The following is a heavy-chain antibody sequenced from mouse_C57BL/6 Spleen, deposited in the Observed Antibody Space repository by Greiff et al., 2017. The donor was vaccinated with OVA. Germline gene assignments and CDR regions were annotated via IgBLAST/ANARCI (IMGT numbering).Heavy chain of an antibody. CDR1: GYTFTSYW. Sequence: VQLQQPGAELVKPGASVKLSCKASGYTFTSYWMQWVKQRPGQGLEWIGEIDPSDSYTNYNQKFKGKATLTVDTSSSTAHMQLSSLTSEDSAVYYCARGPNWERPYYFDYWGQGTTLTVSS. D-gene: IGHD4-1*01. J-gene: IGHJ2*01. V-gene: IGHV1-50*01. CDR3: ARGPNWERPYYFDY. CDR2: IDPSDSYT.